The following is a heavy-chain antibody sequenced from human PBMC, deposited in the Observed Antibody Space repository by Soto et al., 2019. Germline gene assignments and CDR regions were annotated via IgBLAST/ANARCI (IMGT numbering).Heavy chain of an antibody. CDR1: GGSISSYY. J-gene: IGHJ4*02. V-gene: IGHV4-59*01. CDR3: ARGTFGVVKD. D-gene: IGHD3-3*01. Sequence: SETLSLTCTVSGGSISSYYGSWIRQPPGKGLEWIGYMYYSGSTNYNPSLKSRVTISIDTSRNQFSLKLSSVTAADTAVYYCARGTFGVVKDWGQGTLVTVSS. CDR2: MYYSGST.